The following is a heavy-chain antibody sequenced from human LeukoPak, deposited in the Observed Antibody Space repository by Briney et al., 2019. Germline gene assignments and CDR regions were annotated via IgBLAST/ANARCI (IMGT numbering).Heavy chain of an antibody. J-gene: IGHJ3*02. Sequence: ASVKVSCKASGYTFTRYSMHWVRQAPGQRLEWMGWIYAGNGDTKYSQKFKGRVTITRDTSASTVYMDLSTLRSEDTAVYYCAREPYGSGSYFDAFDIWGQGTKVTVSS. V-gene: IGHV1-3*01. D-gene: IGHD3-10*01. CDR2: IYAGNGDT. CDR1: GYTFTRYS. CDR3: AREPYGSGSYFDAFDI.